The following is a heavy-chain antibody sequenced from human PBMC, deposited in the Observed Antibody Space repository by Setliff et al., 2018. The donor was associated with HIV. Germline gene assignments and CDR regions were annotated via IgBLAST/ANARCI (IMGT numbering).Heavy chain of an antibody. J-gene: IGHJ3*02. Sequence: SETLSLTCAVSNYSISSAYYWGWIRHPPGKGLEWIGSIYHSGSTYYNPSLKSRVTISVDTSKNQFSLKLSSVTAADTAVYYCARPEMATITSFGFDIWGPGTMVTVS. CDR3: ARPEMATITSFGFDI. CDR2: IYHSGST. V-gene: IGHV4-38-2*01. CDR1: NYSISSAYY. D-gene: IGHD5-12*01.